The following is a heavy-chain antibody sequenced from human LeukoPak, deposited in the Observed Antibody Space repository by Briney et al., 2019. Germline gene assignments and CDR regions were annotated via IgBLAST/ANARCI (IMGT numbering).Heavy chain of an antibody. CDR3: AREPEYYDILTGSQPPPPTLDY. CDR1: GFTFSSYS. Sequence: GGSLRLSCAASGFTFSSYSMNWVRQAPGKGLEWVSSISSSSSYIYYADSVKGRVTISRANAKNSLYLQMNSLRAEDTAVYYCAREPEYYDILTGSQPPPPTLDYWGQGTLVTVSS. V-gene: IGHV3-21*01. J-gene: IGHJ4*02. D-gene: IGHD3-9*01. CDR2: ISSSSSYI.